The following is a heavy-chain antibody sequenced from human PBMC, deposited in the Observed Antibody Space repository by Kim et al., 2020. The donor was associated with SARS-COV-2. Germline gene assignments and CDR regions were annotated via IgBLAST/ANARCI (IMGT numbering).Heavy chain of an antibody. CDR2: IYSGGST. CDR3: ARVAAAGTYYYYGMDV. J-gene: IGHJ6*02. V-gene: IGHV3-66*01. Sequence: GGSLRLSCAASGFTVSSNYMSWVRQAPGKGLEWVSVIYSGGSTYYADSVKGRFTISRDNSKNTLYLQMNSLRAEDTAVYYCARVAAAGTYYYYGMDVWGQGTTVTVSS. CDR1: GFTVSSNY. D-gene: IGHD6-13*01.